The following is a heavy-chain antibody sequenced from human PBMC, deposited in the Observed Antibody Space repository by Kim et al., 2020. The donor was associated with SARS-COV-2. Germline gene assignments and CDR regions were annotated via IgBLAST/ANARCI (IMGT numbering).Heavy chain of an antibody. J-gene: IGHJ6*02. CDR1: GFTFSSYA. V-gene: IGHV3-33*06. CDR3: AKPRSGRYGMDV. Sequence: GGSLRLSCAASGFTFSSYAMHWVRQAPGKGLEWVAVIWYDGSNKYYADSVKGRFTISRDNSKNTLYLQMNSLRAEDTAVYYCAKPRSGRYGMDVWGQGTT. CDR2: IWYDGSNK.